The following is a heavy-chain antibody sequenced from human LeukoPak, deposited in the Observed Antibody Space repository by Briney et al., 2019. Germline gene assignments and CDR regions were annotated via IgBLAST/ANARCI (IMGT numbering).Heavy chain of an antibody. Sequence: GGSLRLSYAASGFTFSSYSMNWVRQAPGKGLEWVSYISSSSSTIYYADSVKGRFTISRDNVKSSLYLQMNSLRAEDTAVYYCARNYYYMDVWGKGTTVTVSS. CDR3: ARNYYYMDV. V-gene: IGHV3-48*01. CDR2: ISSSSSTI. CDR1: GFTFSSYS. J-gene: IGHJ6*03.